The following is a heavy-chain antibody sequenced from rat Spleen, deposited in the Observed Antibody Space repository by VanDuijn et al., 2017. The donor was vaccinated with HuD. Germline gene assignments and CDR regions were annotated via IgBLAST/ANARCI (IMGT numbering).Heavy chain of an antibody. J-gene: IGHJ1*01. V-gene: IGHV2-30*01. CDR2: IWTGGST. D-gene: IGHD1-10*01. CDR1: GFSLTSYN. CDR3: TRPNNPYWYFDF. Sequence: QVQLKESGPGLMQPSQTLSLTCIVSGFSLTSYNVHWVRQPTGKGLEWMGVIWTGGSTDYNSALKSRLSISRDTSKSQVFLKMNSLQTEDTAIYFCTRPNNPYWYFDFWGPGTMVTVSS.